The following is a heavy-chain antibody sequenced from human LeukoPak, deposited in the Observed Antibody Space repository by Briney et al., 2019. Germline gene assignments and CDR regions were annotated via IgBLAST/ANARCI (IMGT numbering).Heavy chain of an antibody. CDR2: IKEDANEE. CDR3: ARAGYCTSNSCYSPNFYYMDV. Sequence: GGSLRLSCAASGFTFRSYRMSWVRQAPGKGLEWVANIKEDANEEYYVDSVRGRFIISRDNAKNSLFLQMYSLKADDTAVYYCARAGYCTSNSCYSPNFYYMDVWGKGTTVAVSS. V-gene: IGHV3-7*01. J-gene: IGHJ6*03. D-gene: IGHD2-2*01. CDR1: GFTFRSYR.